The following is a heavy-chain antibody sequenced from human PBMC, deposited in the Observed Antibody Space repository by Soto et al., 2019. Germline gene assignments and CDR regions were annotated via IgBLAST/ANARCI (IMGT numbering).Heavy chain of an antibody. CDR3: ASDRDGFDS. J-gene: IGHJ5*01. V-gene: IGHV4-59*01. CDR2: IFYSGSP. Sequence: SETLSLTCTVSGGSITTYDWNWIRQSPGKGLEWIGYIFYSGSPNYNPSLKSRVTISVDTSQNQISLKLSSVTAADTAVYYCASDRDGFDSWGRGTLVTFSS. CDR1: GGSITTYD.